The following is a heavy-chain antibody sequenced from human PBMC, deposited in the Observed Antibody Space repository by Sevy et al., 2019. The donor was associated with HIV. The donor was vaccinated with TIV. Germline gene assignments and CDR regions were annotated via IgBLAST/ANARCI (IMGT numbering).Heavy chain of an antibody. CDR1: GFTFITYT. J-gene: IGHJ3*02. D-gene: IGHD3-22*01. CDR2: IGISSSYI. V-gene: IGHV3-21*01. Sequence: GGSVRLSCAASGFTFITYTMNWVRKAPGKGLEWVSSIGISSSYIYYADSVKGRFTISRDNAKNSLYLQMNSLRAEDMAVYYCARANLDSSGSYDAFDIWGQGTMVTVSS. CDR3: ARANLDSSGSYDAFDI.